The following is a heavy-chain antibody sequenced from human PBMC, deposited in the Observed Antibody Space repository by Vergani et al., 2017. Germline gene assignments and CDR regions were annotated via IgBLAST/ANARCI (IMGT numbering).Heavy chain of an antibody. CDR2: ISSSSAYL. CDR3: ASRVSASGGLDP. D-gene: IGHD2-15*01. Sequence: VQLVESGGGLVKPGGSLRLSCEGSGFTFKNNTMTWVRQAPGKGLEWVSSISSSSAYLHYADSVKGRFTISRDNAKKSLFLQMNNLRADDTAVYYCASRVSASGGLDPWGQGTLVTVSS. J-gene: IGHJ5*02. CDR1: GFTFKNNT. V-gene: IGHV3-21*02.